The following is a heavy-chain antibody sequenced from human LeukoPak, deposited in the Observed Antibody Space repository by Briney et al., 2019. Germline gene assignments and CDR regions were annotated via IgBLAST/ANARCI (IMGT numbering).Heavy chain of an antibody. CDR1: GYTFTNYY. V-gene: IGHV1-46*01. D-gene: IGHD1-1*01. CDR2: INPRSGST. Sequence: ASVKVSCKASGYTFTNYYMYWVRQTPAQGREWMGIINPRSGSTHNAHTDPGRVTMSSDMSMSTVYMELSSLRSEDTAVFYCRTVDYWGQGTLVTVSS. J-gene: IGHJ4*02. CDR3: RTVDY.